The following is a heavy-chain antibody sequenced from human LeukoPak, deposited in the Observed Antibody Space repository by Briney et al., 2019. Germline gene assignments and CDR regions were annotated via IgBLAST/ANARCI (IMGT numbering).Heavy chain of an antibody. Sequence: ASVKVSCKASGYTFTGYYMHWVRQAPGQGLEWMGRINPNSGGTNYAQKFRGRVTVTRDTSISIAYMELSRLRSDDTAVYYCASFYDSSGYYFSWGQGTLVTVSS. D-gene: IGHD3-22*01. J-gene: IGHJ4*02. CDR3: ASFYDSSGYYFS. V-gene: IGHV1-2*06. CDR1: GYTFTGYY. CDR2: INPNSGGT.